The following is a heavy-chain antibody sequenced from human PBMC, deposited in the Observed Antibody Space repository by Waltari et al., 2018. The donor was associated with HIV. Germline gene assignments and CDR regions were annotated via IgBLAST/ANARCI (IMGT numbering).Heavy chain of an antibody. CDR1: GFTFSSYD. J-gene: IGHJ4*02. Sequence: EVQLVESGGGLVQPGGSLRLSCAASGFTFSSYDMHWVRQATGKGLEWVSAIGTAGDTYYPGSVKGRFTISRENAKNSLYLQMNSLRAGDTAVYYCARATSGGDYGWDYWGQGTLVTVSS. CDR2: IGTAGDT. D-gene: IGHD2-21*02. CDR3: ARATSGGDYGWDY. V-gene: IGHV3-13*04.